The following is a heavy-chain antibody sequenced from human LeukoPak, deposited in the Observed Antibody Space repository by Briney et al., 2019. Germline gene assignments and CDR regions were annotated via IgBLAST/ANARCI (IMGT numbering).Heavy chain of an antibody. D-gene: IGHD7-27*01. CDR1: GFTSSNYW. J-gene: IGHJ4*02. CDR3: AKPSIRGEDYFDY. CDR2: IKQDGSEK. Sequence: GGSLRLSCAASGFTSSNYWMSWVRQAPGKGLEWVANIKQDGSEKYYVDPVKGRFTISRDNAKNSLYLQMNSLRAEDTAIYYCAKPSIRGEDYFDYWGQGTLVTVSS. V-gene: IGHV3-7*01.